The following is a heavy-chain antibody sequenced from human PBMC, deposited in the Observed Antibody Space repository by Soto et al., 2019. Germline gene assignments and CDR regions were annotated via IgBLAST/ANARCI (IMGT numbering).Heavy chain of an antibody. CDR1: GFTFSSYG. D-gene: IGHD3-3*01. V-gene: IGHV3-30*18. CDR3: AKVFNRGYDFWSGYFDY. J-gene: IGHJ4*02. Sequence: GGSLRLSCAASGFTFSSYGMHWVRQAPGKGLEWVAVISYDGSNKYYADSVKGRFTISRDNSKNTLYLQMNSLRAEDTAVYYCAKVFNRGYDFWSGYFDYWGQGTLVTVSS. CDR2: ISYDGSNK.